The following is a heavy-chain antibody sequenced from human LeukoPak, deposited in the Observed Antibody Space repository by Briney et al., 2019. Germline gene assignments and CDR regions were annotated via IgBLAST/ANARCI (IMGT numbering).Heavy chain of an antibody. V-gene: IGHV3-30*18. Sequence: GRSLRLSCAASGFTFSSYGMHWVRQAPGKGLEWVAVISYDGSNKYYADSVKGRFTISRDNSKNTLYLQMNSLRAEDTAVYYCAKEPRDSSVYFDYWGQGTLVTVSS. J-gene: IGHJ4*02. D-gene: IGHD3-22*01. CDR2: ISYDGSNK. CDR1: GFTFSSYG. CDR3: AKEPRDSSVYFDY.